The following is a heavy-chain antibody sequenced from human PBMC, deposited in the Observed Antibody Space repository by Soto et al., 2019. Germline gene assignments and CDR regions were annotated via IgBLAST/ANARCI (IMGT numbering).Heavy chain of an antibody. J-gene: IGHJ5*02. CDR3: ARGVGALGHWFDP. CDR1: GYTFTSYG. CDR2: ISAYNGNT. V-gene: IGHV1-18*01. Sequence: QVQLVQSGAEVKKPGASVKVSCKASGYTFTSYGISWVRQAPGQGLEWMGRISAYNGNTNYAQKLQGRVTMTTDTSRSKAYLELRSPRSDDTAVVFLARGVGALGHWFDPWGQGTLVTVSS. D-gene: IGHD1-26*01.